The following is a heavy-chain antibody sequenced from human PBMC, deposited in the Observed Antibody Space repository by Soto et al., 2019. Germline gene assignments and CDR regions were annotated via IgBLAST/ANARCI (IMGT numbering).Heavy chain of an antibody. J-gene: IGHJ6*02. D-gene: IGHD5-12*01. CDR3: ARARRDIVATPYYYYYGMDV. CDR2: IYSGGST. CDR1: GFTVSSNY. Sequence: GGSLRLSCAASGFTVSSNYMSWVRQAPGKGLEWVSVIYSGGSTYYADSVKGRFTISGDNSKNTLYLQMNSLRAEDTAVYYCARARRDIVATPYYYYYGMDVWGQGTTVTVSS. V-gene: IGHV3-53*01.